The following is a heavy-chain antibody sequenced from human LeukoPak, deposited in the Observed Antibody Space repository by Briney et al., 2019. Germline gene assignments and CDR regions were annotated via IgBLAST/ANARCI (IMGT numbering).Heavy chain of an antibody. V-gene: IGHV1-69*13. Sequence: SVKVSCKASGGTFSSYAISSVRQAPGQGLEWMGGIIPIFGTANYAQKFQGRVTITADESTSTAYMELSSLRSEDTAVYYCARDARLVGATPDDAFDIWGQGTMVTVSS. CDR3: ARDARLVGATPDDAFDI. CDR2: IIPIFGTA. CDR1: GGTFSSYA. D-gene: IGHD1-26*01. J-gene: IGHJ3*02.